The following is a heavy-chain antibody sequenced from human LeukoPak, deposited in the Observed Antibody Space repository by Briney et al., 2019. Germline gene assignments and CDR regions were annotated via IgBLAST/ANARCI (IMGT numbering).Heavy chain of an antibody. CDR1: GFTFSSYW. CDR3: AKDHGGSGWDGNFDY. V-gene: IGHV3-7*03. J-gene: IGHJ4*02. CDR2: IKQDGSEK. D-gene: IGHD6-19*01. Sequence: GGSLRLSCAASGFTFSSYWMSWVRQAPGKGLEWVANIKQDGSEKYYVDSVKGRFTISRDNVKNSLYLQMNSLRAEDTAVYYCAKDHGGSGWDGNFDYWGQGTLVTVSS.